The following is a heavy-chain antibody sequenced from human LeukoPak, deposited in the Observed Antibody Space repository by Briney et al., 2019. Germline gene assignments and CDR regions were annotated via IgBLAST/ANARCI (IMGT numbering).Heavy chain of an antibody. CDR1: GFTFSSYW. CDR3: AKEVSYLYGSGSGKVY. V-gene: IGHV3-7*03. J-gene: IGHJ4*02. D-gene: IGHD3-10*01. Sequence: GGSLRLSCAASGFTFSSYWMSWVRQAPGKGLEWVANMKQDGSEKYYVDSVKGRFTISRDNAKNSLYLQMNSLRAEDTAVYYCAKEVSYLYGSGSGKVYWGQGTLVTVSS. CDR2: MKQDGSEK.